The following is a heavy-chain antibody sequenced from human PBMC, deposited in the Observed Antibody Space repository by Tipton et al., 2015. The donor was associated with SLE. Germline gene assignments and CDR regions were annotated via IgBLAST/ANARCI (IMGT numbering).Heavy chain of an antibody. CDR2: IYSTGTS. CDR1: GGSISNYY. J-gene: IGHJ4*02. V-gene: IGHV4-4*07. CDR3: ARDQGAGSYWTAPLFDY. Sequence: TLSLTCTVSGGSISNYYWSWIRQPAGKGLEWIGRIYSTGTSNYSPSLKSRVTMSVDMSKNQFSLKLSSVTAADTAVYYCARDQGAGSYWTAPLFDYWGQGTLVTVSS. D-gene: IGHD3-10*01.